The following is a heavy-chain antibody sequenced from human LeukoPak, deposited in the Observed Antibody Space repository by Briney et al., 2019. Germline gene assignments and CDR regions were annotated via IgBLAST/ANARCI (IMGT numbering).Heavy chain of an antibody. Sequence: NPGGPLRLSCAASGFTFSSYSMNWVRQAPGKGLEWVSSISSSSSYIYYADSVKGRFTISRDNAKNSLYLQMNSLRAEDTAVYYCARDQVGDIVVVPAADWGQGTLVTVSS. CDR2: ISSSSSYI. V-gene: IGHV3-21*01. J-gene: IGHJ4*02. CDR3: ARDQVGDIVVVPAAD. D-gene: IGHD2-2*01. CDR1: GFTFSSYS.